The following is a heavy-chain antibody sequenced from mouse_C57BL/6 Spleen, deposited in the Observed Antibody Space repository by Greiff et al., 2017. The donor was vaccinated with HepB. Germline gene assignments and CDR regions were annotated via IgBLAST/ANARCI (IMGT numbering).Heavy chain of an antibody. V-gene: IGHV10-1*01. Sequence: EVKLMESGGGLVQPKGSLKLSCAASGFSFNTYAMNWVRQAPGKGVEWVARIRSKSNNYATYYADSVKDRFTISRDDSESMLYLQMNNLKTEDTAMYYCVRARGDWDVGAMDYWGQGTSVTVSS. J-gene: IGHJ4*01. CDR3: VRARGDWDVGAMDY. CDR2: IRSKSNNYAT. CDR1: GFSFNTYA. D-gene: IGHD4-1*01.